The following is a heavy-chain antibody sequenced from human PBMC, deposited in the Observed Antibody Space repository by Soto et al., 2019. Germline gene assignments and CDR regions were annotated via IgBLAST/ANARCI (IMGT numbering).Heavy chain of an antibody. V-gene: IGHV3-30*18. CDR3: AKGTIRNSYYFDY. CDR2: ISYDGSNK. J-gene: IGHJ4*02. D-gene: IGHD3-9*01. Sequence: GGSLRLSCAASGFTFSSYGMHWVRQAPGKGLEWVAVISYDGSNKYYADSVKGRFAISRDNSKNTLYLQMNSLRAEDTAVYYCAKGTIRNSYYFDYWGQGTLVTVSS. CDR1: GFTFSSYG.